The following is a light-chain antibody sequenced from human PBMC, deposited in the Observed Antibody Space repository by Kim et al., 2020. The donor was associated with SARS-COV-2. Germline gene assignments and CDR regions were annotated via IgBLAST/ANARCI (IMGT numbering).Light chain of an antibody. CDR2: GKN. V-gene: IGLV3-19*01. J-gene: IGLJ2*01. CDR3: QSRDSSDKVV. CDR1: SLRSYY. Sequence: SSELTQDPAVSVALGQTVRTTCQGDSLRSYYASWNQQKPGQAPVLVIYGKNNRPSGIPDRFSGSSSGNTASLTITGAQAEDEADYYCQSRDSSDKVVFGGGTQLTVL.